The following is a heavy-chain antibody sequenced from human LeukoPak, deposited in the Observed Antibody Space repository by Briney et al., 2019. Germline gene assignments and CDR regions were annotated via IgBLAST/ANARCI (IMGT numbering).Heavy chain of an antibody. D-gene: IGHD3-22*01. CDR1: AFTASSNY. V-gene: IGHV3-66*02. CDR2: IYSGGSA. CDR3: ARTGPHYYDSSGYYWYAFDI. J-gene: IGHJ3*02. Sequence: GGSLRLSCAASAFTASSNYMSSGCQAPGKGLGWVSIIYSGGSAYYADSVKGRFTISRDISKNTLYLQMTSLRAEDTALYYCARTGPHYYDSSGYYWYAFDIWGQGTMVTVSS.